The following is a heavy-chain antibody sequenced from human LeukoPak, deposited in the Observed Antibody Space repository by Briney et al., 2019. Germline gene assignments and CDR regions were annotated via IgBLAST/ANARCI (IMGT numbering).Heavy chain of an antibody. CDR1: GFTFSSYW. V-gene: IGHV3-7*01. J-gene: IGHJ4*02. CDR2: IKQDGSEK. CDR3: ARELSGNNYGYSDY. D-gene: IGHD5-18*01. Sequence: GGSLRLSCAASGFTFSSYWMSWVRQAPGKGLEWVANIKQDGSEKYYVDSVKGRFTISRDNAKNSLYLQMNSLRAEDTAVYYCARELSGNNYGYSDYWGQGTLVTVSS.